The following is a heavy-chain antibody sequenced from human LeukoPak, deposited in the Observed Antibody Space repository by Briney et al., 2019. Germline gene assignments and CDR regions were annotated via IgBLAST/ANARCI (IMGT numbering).Heavy chain of an antibody. CDR1: GFTFSCYS. Sequence: GGSLTLSCAASGFTFSCYSMNWVRQAPGKGLEWVSSISSSSCYIYYADSVTGRFTISRDNAKNSLYLQMNSLRAEDTAVYCSPRDKRLEMDYWGQGTLVTVSS. J-gene: IGHJ4*02. D-gene: IGHD1-1*01. V-gene: IGHV3-21*01. CDR3: PRDKRLEMDY. CDR2: ISSSSCYI.